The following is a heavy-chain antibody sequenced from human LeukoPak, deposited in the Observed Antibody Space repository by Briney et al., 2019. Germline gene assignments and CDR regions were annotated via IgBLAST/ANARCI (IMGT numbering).Heavy chain of an antibody. CDR3: AKDHYDSSGYHGSAGYFDY. CDR1: GFSINSYG. CDR2: IWYDGSNE. D-gene: IGHD3-22*01. V-gene: IGHV3-33*06. J-gene: IGHJ4*02. Sequence: AGGSLRLSCTASGFSINSYGMHWVRQAPGKGLEWVAVIWYDGSNENYADSVKGRFTISRDNSKNTLYLQMNSLRAEDTAVYYCAKDHYDSSGYHGSAGYFDYWGQGALVTVSS.